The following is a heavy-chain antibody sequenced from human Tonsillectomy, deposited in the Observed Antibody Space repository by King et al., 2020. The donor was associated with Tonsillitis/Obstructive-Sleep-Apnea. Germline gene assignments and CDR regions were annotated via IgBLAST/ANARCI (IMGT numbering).Heavy chain of an antibody. J-gene: IGHJ5*02. V-gene: IGHV4-34*01. CDR1: GGSFSGYY. D-gene: IGHD3-16*01. CDR3: SRVGGDYIWGSPPAYNWFDP. Sequence: VQLQQWGAGLLKPSETLSLTCAVYGGSFSGYYWSWIRQPPGKGLEWIGEINHSGSTNYNPSLKSRVTISVDTSKNQFSLKLSSVTAADTAVYYCSRVGGDYIWGSPPAYNWFDPWGQGTLVTVSS. CDR2: INHSGST.